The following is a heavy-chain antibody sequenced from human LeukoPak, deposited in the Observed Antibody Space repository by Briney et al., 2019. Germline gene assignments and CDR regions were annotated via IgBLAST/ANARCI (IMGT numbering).Heavy chain of an antibody. CDR3: ARDGAGIAAAGISWFDP. Sequence: SETLSLTCTVSGGSISSHYWSWIRQPPGKGLEWIGYIYYSGSTNYNPSLKSRVTISVDTSKNQFSLKLSSVTAADTAVYYCARDGAGIAAAGISWFDPWGQGTLVTASS. CDR1: GGSISSHY. V-gene: IGHV4-59*11. J-gene: IGHJ5*02. D-gene: IGHD6-13*01. CDR2: IYYSGST.